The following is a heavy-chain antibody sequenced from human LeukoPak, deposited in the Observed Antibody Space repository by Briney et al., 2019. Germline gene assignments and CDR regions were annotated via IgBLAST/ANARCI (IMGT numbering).Heavy chain of an antibody. D-gene: IGHD2-2*01. J-gene: IGHJ4*02. CDR2: INDSGVT. V-gene: IGHV4-34*01. CDR1: GWSFSGYY. CDR3: ARRLVDSSASQVSDH. Sequence: SSETLSLTCAVYGWSFSGYYWSWIRQSPGEGLEWIGEINDSGVTNCNPSLESRVILSVDTSKNQFSLRLSSVTAADTAVYYCARRLVDSSASQVSDHWGQGTLVTVSS.